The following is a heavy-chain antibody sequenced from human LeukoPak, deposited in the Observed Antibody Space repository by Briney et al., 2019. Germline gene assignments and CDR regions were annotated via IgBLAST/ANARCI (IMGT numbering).Heavy chain of an antibody. V-gene: IGHV4-39*01. CDR1: GGSISSSSYY. J-gene: IGHJ5*02. CDR2: INHSGST. Sequence: SETLSLTCTVSGGSISSSSYYWSWIRQPPGKGLEWIGEINHSGSTNYNPSLKSRVTISVDTSKNQFSLKLSSVTAADTAVYYCARHERPYRSIAARRGWFDPWGQGTLVTVSS. CDR3: ARHERPYRSIAARRGWFDP. D-gene: IGHD6-6*01.